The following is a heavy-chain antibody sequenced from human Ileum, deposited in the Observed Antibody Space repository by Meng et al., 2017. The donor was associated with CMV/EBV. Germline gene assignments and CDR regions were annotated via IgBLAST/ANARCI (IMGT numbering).Heavy chain of an antibody. CDR3: ARSIAAAAFDY. CDR1: GGSMCRSSYH. D-gene: IGHD6-13*01. CDR2: ISYSRST. J-gene: IGHJ4*02. Sequence: GPRLVTPSVTMSVNCTVSGGSMCRSSYHRGWMRQPPGKGLECIGSISYSRSTNNNPSLKGQITISVDTSKIQFVMMLTSVTAADTAVYSCARSIAAAAFDYWGQGTLVTVSS. V-gene: IGHV4-39*06.